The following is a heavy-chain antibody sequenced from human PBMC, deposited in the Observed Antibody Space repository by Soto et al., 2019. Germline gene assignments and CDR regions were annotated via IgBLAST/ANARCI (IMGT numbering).Heavy chain of an antibody. Sequence: GGSLRLSCAASGFTFSSYEMNWVRQAPGKGLEWVSYISSSGSTIYYADSVKGRFTISRDNSKNTLYLQLNSLRAEDTAVFYCAKGGSSTTPGGYYFYAMHVWGQGTTVTVSS. CDR1: GFTFSSYE. CDR2: ISSSGSTI. V-gene: IGHV3-48*03. D-gene: IGHD2-2*01. CDR3: AKGGSSTTPGGYYFYAMHV. J-gene: IGHJ6*02.